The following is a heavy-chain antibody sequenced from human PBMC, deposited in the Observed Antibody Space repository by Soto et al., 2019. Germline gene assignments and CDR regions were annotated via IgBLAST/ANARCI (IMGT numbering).Heavy chain of an antibody. CDR1: GFTFSDYY. CDR3: AKVVVECVVY. Sequence: GGSLRLSCAASGFTFSDYYMSWIRQAPGKGLEWVSYISITGNTIYYADSVKGRFTISRDNAKNSLYLQMNSLRAEDTAVYYCAKVVVECVVYWGQGTLVTVSS. J-gene: IGHJ4*02. CDR2: ISITGNTI. V-gene: IGHV3-11*01. D-gene: IGHD2-21*01.